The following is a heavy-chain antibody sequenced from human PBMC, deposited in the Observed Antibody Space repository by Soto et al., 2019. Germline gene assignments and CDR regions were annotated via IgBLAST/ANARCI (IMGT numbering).Heavy chain of an antibody. CDR2: IIPIFGTA. D-gene: IGHD2-2*01. CDR1: GGTFSSYA. V-gene: IGHV1-69*06. CDR3: ARIGCKVPXAPWCEADCYYYYGMDV. Sequence: SVKVSCKASGGTFSSYAISWVRQAPGQGLEWMGGIIPIFGTANYAQKFQGRVTITADKSTSTAYMELSSLRSEDTAVYYCARIGCKVPXAPWCEADCYYYYGMDVWGQGTTVTVSS. J-gene: IGHJ6*02.